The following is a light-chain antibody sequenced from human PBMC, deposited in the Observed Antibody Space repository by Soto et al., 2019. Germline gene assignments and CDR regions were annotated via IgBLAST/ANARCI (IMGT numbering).Light chain of an antibody. CDR1: QSISGTY. J-gene: IGKJ1*01. Sequence: DTVLTQSPGTLSLTSGERATLSCRASQSISGTYLAWYQQKPGQSPRLLIYSASPRAPGIPDRFSGSGSGTDFTLTISRLEPEDFAVYYCQQYNNWLPVTFGQGTKVDIK. CDR2: SAS. CDR3: QQYNNWLPVT. V-gene: IGKV3-20*01.